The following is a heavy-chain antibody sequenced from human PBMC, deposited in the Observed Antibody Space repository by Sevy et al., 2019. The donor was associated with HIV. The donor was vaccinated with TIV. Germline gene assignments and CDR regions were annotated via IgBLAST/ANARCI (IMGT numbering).Heavy chain of an antibody. CDR1: GFTFSSYG. Sequence: GGSLRLSCAASGFTFSSYGMHWVRQAPGKGLEWVAVIWYDGSNKYYADSVKGRFTLSRDNSKNRLYLQMNSLRTEDTAVYYCARDRSSWDIVVVPGPGAFEIWGQGTMVTVSS. J-gene: IGHJ3*02. D-gene: IGHD2-2*01. CDR3: ARDRSSWDIVVVPGPGAFEI. CDR2: IWYDGSNK. V-gene: IGHV3-33*01.